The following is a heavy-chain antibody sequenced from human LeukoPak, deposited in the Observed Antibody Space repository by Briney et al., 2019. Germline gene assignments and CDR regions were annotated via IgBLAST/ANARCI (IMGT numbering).Heavy chain of an antibody. CDR2: IKQDGSEK. Sequence: GGSLRLSCAASGFTFSSYWMSWVRQAPGKGLEWVANIKQDGSEKYYVDSVKGRFTISRDNARNSLYLQMNSLRAEDTAVYYCASPRRGGYYYVFDFDYWGQGTLVPVSS. D-gene: IGHD3-22*01. V-gene: IGHV3-7*01. J-gene: IGHJ4*02. CDR1: GFTFSSYW. CDR3: ASPRRGGYYYVFDFDY.